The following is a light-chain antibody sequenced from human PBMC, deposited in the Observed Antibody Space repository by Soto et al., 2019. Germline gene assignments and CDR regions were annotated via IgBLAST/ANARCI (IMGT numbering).Light chain of an antibody. J-gene: IGKJ1*01. Sequence: EIVLTQSPGTLSLSPGERATLSCRASQSVSSYLAWYQQKPRQDPRLLIYGASSRATGIPDRCSGSGSGTDFTLTISRLEPEDFAVYYCQQYGSSSSTFGQGTKVEIK. V-gene: IGKV3-20*01. CDR2: GAS. CDR3: QQYGSSSST. CDR1: QSVSSY.